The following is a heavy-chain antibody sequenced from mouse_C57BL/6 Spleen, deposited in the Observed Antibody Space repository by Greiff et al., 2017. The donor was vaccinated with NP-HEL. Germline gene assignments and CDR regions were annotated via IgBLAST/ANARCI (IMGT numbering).Heavy chain of an antibody. CDR2: ISYDGSN. CDR3: AREGGTGTVFDY. CDR1: GYSITSGYY. Sequence: DVQLQESGPGLVKPSQSLSLTCSVTGYSITSGYYWNWIRQFPGNKLEWMGYISYDGSNNYNPSLKNRISITRDTSKNQFFLKLNSVTTEDTATYYCAREGGTGTVFDYWGQGTTLTVSS. V-gene: IGHV3-6*01. D-gene: IGHD4-1*01. J-gene: IGHJ2*01.